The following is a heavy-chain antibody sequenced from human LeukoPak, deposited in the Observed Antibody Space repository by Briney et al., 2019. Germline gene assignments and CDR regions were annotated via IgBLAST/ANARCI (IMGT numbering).Heavy chain of an antibody. J-gene: IGHJ4*02. CDR1: GFTFSSYA. CDR3: AKDTFYDFWSGFDY. V-gene: IGHV3-23*01. CDR2: ISGSGGNT. D-gene: IGHD3-3*01. Sequence: GGSLRLSCPASGFTFSSYAMNWVRQAPGKGLEWVSGISGSGGNTYYADSVKGRFTISRDNSKNTLYLQMNSLRAEDTAVYYCAKDTFYDFWSGFDYWGQGTLVTVSS.